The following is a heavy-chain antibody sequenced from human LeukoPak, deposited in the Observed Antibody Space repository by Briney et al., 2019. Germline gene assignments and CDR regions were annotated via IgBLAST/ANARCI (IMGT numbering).Heavy chain of an antibody. V-gene: IGHV4-30-2*01. CDR1: GGSISSGGYS. D-gene: IGHD3-10*01. J-gene: IGHJ4*02. CDR3: ARGVGSGSYSEFDY. Sequence: PSQTPSLTCAVSGGSISSGGYSWSWIRQPPGKGLEWIGYIYHSGSTYYNPSLKSRVTISVDRSKNQFSLKLSSVTAADTAVYYCARGVGSGSYSEFDYWGQGTLVTVSS. CDR2: IYHSGST.